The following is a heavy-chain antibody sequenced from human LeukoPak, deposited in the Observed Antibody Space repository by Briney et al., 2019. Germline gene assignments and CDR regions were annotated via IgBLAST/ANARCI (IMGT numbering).Heavy chain of an antibody. V-gene: IGHV1-46*01. CDR3: ARVGVTAATADY. D-gene: IGHD6-25*01. Sequence: ASVKVSCMASGYTFTSFFMHWLRQAPGQGPEWMGIINPRGGSTDYSQKFQGRVTMTSDTSTSTVYLEVDDLTSEDTAVYFCARVGVTAATADYWGQGTLVTVSS. CDR1: GYTFTSFF. J-gene: IGHJ4*02. CDR2: INPRGGST.